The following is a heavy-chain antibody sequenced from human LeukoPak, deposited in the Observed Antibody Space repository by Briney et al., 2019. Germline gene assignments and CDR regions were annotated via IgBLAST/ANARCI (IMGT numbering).Heavy chain of an antibody. CDR1: GFTFSSYA. J-gene: IGHJ2*01. CDR3: AKSRRYYYDTSGSWYFDL. V-gene: IGHV3-23*01. D-gene: IGHD3-22*01. CDR2: ISGSGGAT. Sequence: QAGGSLRLSCAASGFTFSSYAMTWVRQAPGKGLGWVSTISGSGGATFYADSVKGRFTISRDNSKNTLDLQMNSLRAEDTAVYYCAKSRRYYYDTSGSWYFDLWGRGTLVTVSS.